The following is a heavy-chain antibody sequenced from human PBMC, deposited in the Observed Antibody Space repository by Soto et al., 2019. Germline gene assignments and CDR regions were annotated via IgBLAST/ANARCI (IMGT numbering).Heavy chain of an antibody. D-gene: IGHD3-9*01. Sequence: QVQLQVSGPGLVKPSETLSLTCTVSGASISRDYWHWIRQSPGRGLEWIGYTYEGGSPNYNPSVTSRVTISLDASKNQFSLSLTSVTAADTAIYYCAKKLLVDTFDDAFDVWGHGTMVTVSS. CDR3: AKKLLVDTFDDAFDV. J-gene: IGHJ3*01. V-gene: IGHV4-59*01. CDR2: TYEGGSP. CDR1: GASISRDY.